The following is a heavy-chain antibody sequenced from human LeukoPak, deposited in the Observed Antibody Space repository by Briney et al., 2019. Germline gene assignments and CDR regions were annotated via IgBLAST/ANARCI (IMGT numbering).Heavy chain of an antibody. J-gene: IGHJ4*02. CDR1: GGSISSSSYY. V-gene: IGHV4-39*01. CDR3: ASAPKGYSSWYYFDY. CDR2: IYYSGST. D-gene: IGHD5-18*01. Sequence: PSETLSLTCTVSGGSISSSSYYWGWIRQPPGKGLEWIGSIYYSGSTYYNPSLKSRVTISVDTSKNQFSLKLSSVTAADTAVYYCASAPKGYSSWYYFDYWGQGTLVTVSS.